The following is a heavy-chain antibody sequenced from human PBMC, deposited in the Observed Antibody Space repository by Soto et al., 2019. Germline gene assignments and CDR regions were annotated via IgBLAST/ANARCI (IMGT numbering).Heavy chain of an antibody. Sequence: SETLSLTCTVSGGSISSYYWSWIRQPPGKGLEWIGYIYYSGSTNYNPSLKSRITMSVDTSKNQFSLKLSSVTAADTAVYYCARASSSWYYALDVWGQGTTVTVSS. CDR3: ARASSSWYYALDV. CDR2: IYYSGST. J-gene: IGHJ6*02. V-gene: IGHV4-59*01. D-gene: IGHD6-13*01. CDR1: GGSISSYY.